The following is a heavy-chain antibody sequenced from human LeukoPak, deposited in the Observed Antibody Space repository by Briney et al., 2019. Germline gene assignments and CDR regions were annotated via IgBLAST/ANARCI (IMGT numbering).Heavy chain of an antibody. CDR1: GYTFTTYS. Sequence: ASVKVSCKTSGYTFTTYSISWVRQAPGQGLEWMGWISVYSGNTNYAQKLQGRVTMTTDTSTSTAYMELSSLRSEDTAVYYCARERDGGAAAGTDYWGQGTLVTVSS. V-gene: IGHV1-18*01. J-gene: IGHJ4*02. CDR3: ARERDGGAAAGTDY. D-gene: IGHD6-13*01. CDR2: ISVYSGNT.